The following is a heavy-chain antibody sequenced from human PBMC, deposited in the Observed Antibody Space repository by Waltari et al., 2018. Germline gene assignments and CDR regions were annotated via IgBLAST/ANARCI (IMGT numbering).Heavy chain of an antibody. D-gene: IGHD5-18*01. CDR3: ARYTGYGMDV. Sequence: EMQLVESGGGLVKPGGSLRLSCAASGFAFSRYDMYWVRQAAGKGLECVAGIDTTGDTYYPGSVKGRFTISRENAKNSLDLQMNNLRPGDTGVYYCARYTGYGMDVWGQGTTVTVSS. V-gene: IGHV3-13*01. CDR2: IDTTGDT. CDR1: GFAFSRYD. J-gene: IGHJ6*02.